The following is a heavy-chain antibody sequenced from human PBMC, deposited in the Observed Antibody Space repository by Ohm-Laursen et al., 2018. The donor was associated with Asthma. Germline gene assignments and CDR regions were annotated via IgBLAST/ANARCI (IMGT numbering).Heavy chain of an antibody. D-gene: IGHD2-21*01. CDR3: ARVYSSFTTYYFDY. Sequence: PGTLSLTCTVSGASISGGVYYWSWIRQHPGKGLEWIGYIYYSGSTNYNPSLKSRVTISVDTSKNQFSLKLSSVTAADTAVYYCARVYSSFTTYYFDYWGQGTLVTVSS. CDR2: IYYSGST. CDR1: GASISGGVYY. J-gene: IGHJ4*02. V-gene: IGHV4-61*08.